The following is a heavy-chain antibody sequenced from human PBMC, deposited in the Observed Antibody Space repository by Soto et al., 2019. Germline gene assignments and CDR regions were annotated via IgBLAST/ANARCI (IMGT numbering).Heavy chain of an antibody. J-gene: IGHJ4*02. V-gene: IGHV3-30*03. CDR2: LSHDGSNK. CDR3: ARDRDGGNYTYFDX. Sequence: PGGSLRLSCAASGFIFSAFGIHWVRQAPGKGLEWVAFLSHDGSNKYYADSVRGRFTISIDNSKNTVYLQMNSLRPDDTAVYYCARDRDGGNYTYFDXWGQGTRVTVSX. CDR1: GFIFSAFG. D-gene: IGHD1-26*01.